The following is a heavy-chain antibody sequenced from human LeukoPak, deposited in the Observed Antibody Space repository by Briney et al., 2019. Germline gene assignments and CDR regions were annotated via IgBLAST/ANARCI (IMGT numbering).Heavy chain of an antibody. J-gene: IGHJ4*02. CDR3: ARGRGRGKARAARPYYFDY. V-gene: IGHV4-34*01. CDR2: INHSGST. CDR1: GFTFSSYA. Sequence: GSLRLSCAASGFTFSSYAMSWVRQAPGKGLEWIGEINHSGSTNYNPSLKSRVTISVDTSKNQFSLKLSSVTAADTAAYYCARGRGRGKARAARPYYFDYWGQGTLVTVSS. D-gene: IGHD1-26*01.